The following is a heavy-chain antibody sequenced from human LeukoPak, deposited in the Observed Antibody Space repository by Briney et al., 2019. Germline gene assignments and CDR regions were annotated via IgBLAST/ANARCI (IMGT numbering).Heavy chain of an antibody. CDR2: ISVSGSYT. V-gene: IGHV3-11*03. CDR3: ARCGTPNNYYGYGVDV. J-gene: IGHJ6*02. CDR1: GFTFSDYY. D-gene: IGHD1-26*01. Sequence: GGSLRLSCAASGFTFSDYYMSWIRQAPGKGLEWISYISVSGSYTNYADSVKGRFTISRDNAKNSLYLQMISLRVEDTAVYYCARCGTPNNYYGYGVDVWGQGTTVIVSS.